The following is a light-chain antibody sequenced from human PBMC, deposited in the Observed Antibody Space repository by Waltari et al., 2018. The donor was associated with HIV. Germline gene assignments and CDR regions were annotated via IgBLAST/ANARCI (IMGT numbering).Light chain of an antibody. Sequence: QSVLTQPPSASGTPGQRVTISCSGSSSNIGTNYVSWYQQLPGTAPKPLIYKNNQRPSGVPDRFSGSKSGTSASLAISGLHSEDEAEYYCAAWDDSLSGPWVFGGGTKLTVL. V-gene: IGLV1-47*01. J-gene: IGLJ3*02. CDR1: SSNIGTNY. CDR3: AAWDDSLSGPWV. CDR2: KNN.